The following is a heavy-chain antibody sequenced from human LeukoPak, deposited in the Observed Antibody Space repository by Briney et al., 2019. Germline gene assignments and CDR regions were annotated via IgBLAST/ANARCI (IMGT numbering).Heavy chain of an antibody. Sequence: GGSLRLSCAASGFTFSSYSMNWVRQAPGKGLEWVSSISSSSSYIYYADSVKGRFTISRDNAKNSLYLQMNSLRAEDTAVYYCARETKRYSSSPRGMDVWGKGTTVTVSS. V-gene: IGHV3-21*01. CDR2: ISSSSSYI. D-gene: IGHD6-6*01. CDR3: ARETKRYSSSPRGMDV. J-gene: IGHJ6*04. CDR1: GFTFSSYS.